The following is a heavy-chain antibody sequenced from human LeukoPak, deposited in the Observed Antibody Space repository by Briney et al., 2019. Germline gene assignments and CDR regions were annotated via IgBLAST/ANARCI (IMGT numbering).Heavy chain of an antibody. CDR1: GDSFSSHY. D-gene: IGHD4-17*01. V-gene: IGHV4-59*11. CDR2: NSHIGRT. CDR3: ARDLVTVTKGFDI. J-gene: IGHJ3*02. Sequence: SETLSLTCAVSGDSFSSHYWTWIRQSPGTGLEWIGYNSHIGRTNYNPSLKSRVTISIDTSKNQFSLKLGSVTAADTAVYYCARDLVTVTKGFDIWGQGTMVSVSS.